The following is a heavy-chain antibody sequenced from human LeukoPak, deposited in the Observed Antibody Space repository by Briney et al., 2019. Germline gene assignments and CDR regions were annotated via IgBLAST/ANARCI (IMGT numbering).Heavy chain of an antibody. CDR3: ARSHKYCSSTSCPDY. J-gene: IGHJ4*02. D-gene: IGHD2-2*01. V-gene: IGHV3-20*04. Sequence: GGSLRLSCAASGFTFDDYGMSWVRHAPGKGLEWVSGINWNGGSTGYADSVKGRFTISRDNAKNSLYLQMNSLRAEDTALYYCARSHKYCSSTSCPDYWGQGTLVTVSS. CDR2: INWNGGST. CDR1: GFTFDDYG.